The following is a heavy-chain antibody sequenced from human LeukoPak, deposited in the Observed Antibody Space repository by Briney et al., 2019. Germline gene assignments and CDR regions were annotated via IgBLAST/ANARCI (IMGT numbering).Heavy chain of an antibody. CDR1: GFTFSSYA. Sequence: PGGSLRLSCAASGFTFSSYAMSWVRQAPGKGLEWVSAISGSAGSTYYADSVKGRFTISRENAKNSLYLQMNSLRAGDTAVYYCARETGDVLLGAFDIWGQGTMVTVSS. V-gene: IGHV3-23*01. J-gene: IGHJ3*02. CDR3: ARETGDVLLGAFDI. D-gene: IGHD3-10*01. CDR2: ISGSAGST.